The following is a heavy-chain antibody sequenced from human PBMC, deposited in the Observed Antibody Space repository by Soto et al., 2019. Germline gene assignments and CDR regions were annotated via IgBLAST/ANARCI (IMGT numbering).Heavy chain of an antibody. J-gene: IGHJ3*02. V-gene: IGHV1-69*06. CDR3: ARDLLGYSSGWADAFDI. D-gene: IGHD6-19*01. Sequence: SVNVSCKASVGTFISYAISWLRQAPGQGLEWMGGIIPIFGTANYAQKFQGRVTITADKSTSTAYMELSSLRSEDTAVYYCARDLLGYSSGWADAFDIWGQGTMVTVSS. CDR2: IIPIFGTA. CDR1: VGTFISYA.